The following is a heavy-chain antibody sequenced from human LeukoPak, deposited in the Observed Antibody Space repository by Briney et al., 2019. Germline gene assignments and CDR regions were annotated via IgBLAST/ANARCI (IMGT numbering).Heavy chain of an antibody. D-gene: IGHD3-3*01. Sequence: SETLSLSWTVAYGFISSGGYYWSWIRQQPGKCLEWIGYIYYSRSTYSNPSLKSRVAISVDTSKTQFSLKLSSVTAADTAVYYCARATDYDHWFDPWGQGTLFTVS. CDR1: YGFISSGGYY. V-gene: IGHV4-31*02. CDR2: IYYSRST. J-gene: IGHJ5*02. CDR3: ARATDYDHWFDP.